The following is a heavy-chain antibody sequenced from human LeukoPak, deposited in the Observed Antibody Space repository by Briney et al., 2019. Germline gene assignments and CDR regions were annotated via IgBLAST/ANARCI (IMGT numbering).Heavy chain of an antibody. CDR1: GFTFSNAW. D-gene: IGHD2-15*01. J-gene: IGHJ4*02. Sequence: GGSLRLSCAASGFTFSNAWMSWVRQAPGKGLEWVGRIKSKTDGGTTDYAAPVKGRFTISRDDSKNTLYLQMNSPKTEDTAVYYCTTDTTRYCSGGSCYSLIDYWGQGTLVTVSS. V-gene: IGHV3-15*01. CDR2: IKSKTDGGTT. CDR3: TTDTTRYCSGGSCYSLIDY.